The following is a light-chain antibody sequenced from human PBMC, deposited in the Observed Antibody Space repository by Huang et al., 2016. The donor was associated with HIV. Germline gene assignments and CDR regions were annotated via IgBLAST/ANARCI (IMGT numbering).Light chain of an antibody. V-gene: IGKV3-15*01. CDR2: GAS. CDR1: QSISTN. J-gene: IGKJ3*01. Sequence: EIVMRQSPATLSVSPGEGATLSCWASQSISTNLAWYPQRPGQAPRLLIYGASTRATDVPARFSGSGSGTEFTLTISSLQSEDFAVYFCQQYNDWPPLFTFGPGTKVDI. CDR3: QQYNDWPPLFT.